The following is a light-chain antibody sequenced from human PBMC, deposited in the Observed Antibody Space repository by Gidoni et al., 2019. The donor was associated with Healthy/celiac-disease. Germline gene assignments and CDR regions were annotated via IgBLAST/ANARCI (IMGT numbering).Light chain of an antibody. Sequence: DIVMTQSPDSLAVSLGERATINCKSSQSFLYSSNNKNYLAWYQQKPGQPPKLLIYWASTRESGVPDRFSGSGSGTDFTLTISSLQAEDVAVYYCQQYYSTHWTFGQGTKVEIK. CDR1: QSFLYSSNNKNY. J-gene: IGKJ1*01. CDR2: WAS. V-gene: IGKV4-1*01. CDR3: QQYYSTHWT.